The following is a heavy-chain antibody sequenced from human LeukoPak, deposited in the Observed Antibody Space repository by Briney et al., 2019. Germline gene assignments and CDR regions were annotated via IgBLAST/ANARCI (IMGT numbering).Heavy chain of an antibody. Sequence: SETLSLTCAVSGGSISSGGYYWSWIRQPPGKGLEWIGYIYYSGSTNYNPSLKSRVTISVDTSKNQFSLKLSSVTAADTAVYYCARDAYGDYGWFDPWGQGTLVTVSS. D-gene: IGHD4-17*01. CDR1: GGSISSGGYY. CDR2: IYYSGST. J-gene: IGHJ5*02. V-gene: IGHV4-61*08. CDR3: ARDAYGDYGWFDP.